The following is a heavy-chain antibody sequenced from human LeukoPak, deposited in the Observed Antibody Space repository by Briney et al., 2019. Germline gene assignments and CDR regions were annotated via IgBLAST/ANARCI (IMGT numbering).Heavy chain of an antibody. D-gene: IGHD3-3*01. J-gene: IGHJ6*03. Sequence: GGSLRLSCADSGFTFSSYAMSWVRQAPGKGLEWVSAISGSGGSTYYADSVKGRSTISRDNSKNTLYLQMNSLRAEDTAVYYCAKDWYDFWSGYYPSHYYYYMDVWGKGTTVTVSS. CDR1: GFTFSSYA. CDR2: ISGSGGST. V-gene: IGHV3-23*01. CDR3: AKDWYDFWSGYYPSHYYYYMDV.